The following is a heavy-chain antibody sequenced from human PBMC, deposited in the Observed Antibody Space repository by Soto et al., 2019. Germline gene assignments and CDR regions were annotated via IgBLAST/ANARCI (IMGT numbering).Heavy chain of an antibody. CDR1: GDSISGYY. V-gene: IGHV4-59*01. Sequence: QVQLQESGPGLVKPSETLSLTCTASGDSISGYYWSWIRQPPGKGLEWIGYIHYIGTTNYNPSLKGRXXIXVXTSKNQFSLKLSSMTAADTAVYYCARVDRSGWIFDYWGQGTLVTVSS. CDR2: IHYIGTT. CDR3: ARVDRSGWIFDY. D-gene: IGHD6-19*01. J-gene: IGHJ4*02.